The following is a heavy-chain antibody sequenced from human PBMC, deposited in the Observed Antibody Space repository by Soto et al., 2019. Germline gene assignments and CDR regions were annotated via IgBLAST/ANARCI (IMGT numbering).Heavy chain of an antibody. V-gene: IGHV1-46*03. CDR2: INPSGGST. CDR3: FSRNFFYGAGSYNKDYYYGMEV. J-gene: IGHJ6*02. D-gene: IGHD3-10*01. Sequence: GASVKVSFKASGYTFTSYYMHWVRQAPGQGLEWMGIINPSGGSTSYAQKFQGRVTMTRDTSTSTVYMELSSLRSEDTAVYYCFSRNFFYGAGSYNKDYYYGMEVWGQGTTVTVSS. CDR1: GYTFTSYY.